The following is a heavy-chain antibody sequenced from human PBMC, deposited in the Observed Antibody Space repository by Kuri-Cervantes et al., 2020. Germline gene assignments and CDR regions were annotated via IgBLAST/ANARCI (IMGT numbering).Heavy chain of an antibody. Sequence: GESLKISCKGSGYSFTRYWIGWVRQMPGKGLEWLGIIYPGDSDTRYSPSFQGQVTISADKSISTAYLQWSSLKASDTAVYYCARHEYFYGSGDYWGQGTLVTVSS. D-gene: IGHD3-10*01. CDR1: GYSFTRYW. V-gene: IGHV5-51*01. J-gene: IGHJ4*02. CDR3: ARHEYFYGSGDY. CDR2: IYPGDSDT.